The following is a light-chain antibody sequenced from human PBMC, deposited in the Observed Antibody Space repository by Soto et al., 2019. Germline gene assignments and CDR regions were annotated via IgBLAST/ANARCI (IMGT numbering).Light chain of an antibody. J-gene: IGKJ1*01. CDR2: AAS. CDR1: QGISTY. Sequence: AIRMTQSPSSFSASTGDRVTITCRASQGISTYLAWYQQKPGKPPKLLIYAASTLQNGVPSRFSGSGSGTDFTLTISCLQSEDFATYYCQQYYNYQTFGQGTKVEIK. CDR3: QQYYNYQT. V-gene: IGKV1-8*01.